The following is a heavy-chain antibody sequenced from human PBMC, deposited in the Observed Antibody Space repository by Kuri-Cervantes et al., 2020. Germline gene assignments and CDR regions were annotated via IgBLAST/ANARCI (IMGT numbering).Heavy chain of an antibody. D-gene: IGHD3-22*01. CDR1: GFTFSSYA. CDR3: ARDVSPFYYDSSGYFDL. J-gene: IGHJ5*02. V-gene: IGHV3-30-3*01. CDR2: ISYDGTNK. Sequence: GGSLRLSCAASGFTFSSYAMHWVRQAPGKGLEWVAVISYDGTNKYYGDSVKGRFTISRDNSKNTLYLQMNTLRTEDTAVYYCARDVSPFYYDSSGYFDLWGQGTLVTVSS.